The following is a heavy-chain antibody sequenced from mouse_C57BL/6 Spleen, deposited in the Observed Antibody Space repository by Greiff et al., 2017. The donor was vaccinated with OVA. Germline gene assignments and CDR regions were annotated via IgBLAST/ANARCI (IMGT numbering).Heavy chain of an antibody. CDR1: GYTFTSYD. J-gene: IGHJ3*01. V-gene: IGHV1-85*01. CDR3: ARDYYSNYEGGSWFAY. D-gene: IGHD2-5*01. CDR2: IYPRDGST. Sequence: QVQLQHSGPELVKPGASVKLSCKASGYTFTSYDINWVKQRPGQGLEWIGWIYPRDGSTKYNEKFKGKATLTVDTSSSTAYMELHSLTSEDSAVYFCARDYYSNYEGGSWFAYWGQGTLVTVSA.